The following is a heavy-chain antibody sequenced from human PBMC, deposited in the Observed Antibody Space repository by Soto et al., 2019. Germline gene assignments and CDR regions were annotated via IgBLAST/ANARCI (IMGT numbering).Heavy chain of an antibody. D-gene: IGHD4-17*01. J-gene: IGHJ3*02. Sequence: GGSLRLSCAASGFTVSSNYMSWVRQAPGKGLEWVSVIYSGGSTYYADSVKGRFTISRDNSKNTLYLQMNSLRAEDTAVYYCARAGGYGGNSPYDAFDIWGQGTMVTVSS. CDR1: GFTVSSNY. CDR3: ARAGGYGGNSPYDAFDI. V-gene: IGHV3-53*01. CDR2: IYSGGST.